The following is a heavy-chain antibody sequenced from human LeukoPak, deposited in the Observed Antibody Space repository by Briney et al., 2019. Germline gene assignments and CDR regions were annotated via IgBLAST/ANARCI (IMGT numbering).Heavy chain of an antibody. V-gene: IGHV4-61*01. CDR2: IYYSGST. CDR3: AKGNCQAPVFDI. CDR1: GGSISSSSYY. D-gene: IGHD1-1*01. J-gene: IGHJ3*02. Sequence: PSETLSLTCTVSGGSISSSSYYWSWIRQPPGKGLEWIGYIYYSGSTNYNPSLKSRVTISVDTSKNQFSLKLSSVTAADTAVYSGAKGNCQAPVFDIWAQGKMFTVFS.